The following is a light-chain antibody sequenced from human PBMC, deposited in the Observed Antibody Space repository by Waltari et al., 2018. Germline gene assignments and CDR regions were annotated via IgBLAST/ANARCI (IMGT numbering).Light chain of an antibody. Sequence: DIVLTQSPGTLSLSPGERATLSCRASQRVTTSYLGWYQQKPGQAPRLLIYGTSSRATGVPDRFSGSGSGTDFTLTISKLEPEDFGLYYCQHYGGSPRTFGQGTKVEIK. V-gene: IGKV3-20*01. CDR2: GTS. CDR1: QRVTTSY. J-gene: IGKJ1*01. CDR3: QHYGGSPRT.